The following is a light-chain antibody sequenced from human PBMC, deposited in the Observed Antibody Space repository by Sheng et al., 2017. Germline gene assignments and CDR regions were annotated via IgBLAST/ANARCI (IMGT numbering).Light chain of an antibody. Sequence: DIQMTQSPSTLSASVGDRVTITCRASQSISTWLAWYQQKPGKAPKLLIYQASALGSGVPSRFSGSGSGTEFTLTISSLQPDDFATYYCQRYNNYPWTFGQGTKVDIK. J-gene: IGKJ1*01. V-gene: IGKV1-5*03. CDR3: QRYNNYPWT. CDR1: QSISTW. CDR2: QAS.